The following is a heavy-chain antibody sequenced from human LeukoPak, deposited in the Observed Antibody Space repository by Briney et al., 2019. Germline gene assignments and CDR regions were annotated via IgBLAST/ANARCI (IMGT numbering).Heavy chain of an antibody. D-gene: IGHD6-6*01. J-gene: IGHJ4*02. CDR1: GFTFSSYA. CDR2: ISGSGGST. V-gene: IGHV3-23*01. Sequence: GGSLRLSCAASGFTFSSYAMSWVRQAPGKGLEWVSAISGSGGSTYYADSVKGRFTISRDNSKNTLYLQMNSLRAADTAVYYCARDEGTSYLSSFDYWGQGTLVTVSS. CDR3: ARDEGTSYLSSFDY.